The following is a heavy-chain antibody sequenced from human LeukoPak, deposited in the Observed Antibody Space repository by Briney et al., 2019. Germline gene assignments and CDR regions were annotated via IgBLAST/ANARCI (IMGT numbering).Heavy chain of an antibody. Sequence: PGGSLRLSCAASGFTFSGYAMTWVRQAPGKGLEWVSGISAYGGRTYFTDSVKGRFTISRDNSNNTLHLQMNSLRAEDTAVYYCARGGGDSSFYFDYWGQGTLVTVSS. J-gene: IGHJ4*02. CDR1: GFTFSGYA. V-gene: IGHV3-23*01. CDR2: ISAYGGRT. D-gene: IGHD6-6*01. CDR3: ARGGGDSSFYFDY.